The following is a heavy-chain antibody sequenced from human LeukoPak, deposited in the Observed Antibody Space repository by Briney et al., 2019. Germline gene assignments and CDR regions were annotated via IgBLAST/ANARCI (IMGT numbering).Heavy chain of an antibody. V-gene: IGHV3-21*01. Sequence: GGSLRLSCAASGFTFSSYSMNWVRQAPGKGLEWVSSISSSSYIYYADSVKGRFTISRDNAKNSLYLQMNSLRAEDTDVYYCERAFYGANYYYYYMDVWGKGTTVTVSS. CDR2: ISSSSYI. D-gene: IGHD4-17*01. CDR3: ERAFYGANYYYYYMDV. J-gene: IGHJ6*03. CDR1: GFTFSSYS.